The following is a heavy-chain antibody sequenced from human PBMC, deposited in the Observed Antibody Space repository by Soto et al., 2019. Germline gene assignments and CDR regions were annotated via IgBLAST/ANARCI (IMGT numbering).Heavy chain of an antibody. V-gene: IGHV4-31*03. Sequence: SETLSLTCTVSGGSISSGGYYWSWIRQHPGKGLEWIGYIDYSGSTYYNPSLKSRVTISVDTSKNQFSLKLSSVTAADTAVYYCASLGSGSILPAFDIWGQGTMVTVSS. J-gene: IGHJ3*02. CDR1: GGSISSGGYY. CDR2: IDYSGST. D-gene: IGHD3-10*01. CDR3: ASLGSGSILPAFDI.